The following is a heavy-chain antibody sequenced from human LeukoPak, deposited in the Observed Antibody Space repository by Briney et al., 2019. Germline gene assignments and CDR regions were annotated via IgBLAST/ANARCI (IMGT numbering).Heavy chain of an antibody. D-gene: IGHD3-10*01. CDR3: ARDSIPTYYYGSGSYSNWFDP. Sequence: GGSLRLSCEASGFNFYNYALIWVRQAPGKGLEWVAAIRGSGGNTYYADSVRGRFTISRDNSKNTLYLQMNSLRAEDTAVYYCARDSIPTYYYGSGSYSNWFDPWGQGTLVTVSS. J-gene: IGHJ5*02. V-gene: IGHV3-23*01. CDR2: IRGSGGNT. CDR1: GFNFYNYA.